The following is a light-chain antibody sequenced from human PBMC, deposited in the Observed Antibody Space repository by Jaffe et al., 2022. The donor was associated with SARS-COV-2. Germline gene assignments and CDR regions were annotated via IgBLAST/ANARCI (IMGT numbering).Light chain of an antibody. J-gene: IGKJ1*01. Sequence: DIVMTQSPATLSVSPGERVTLSCRASQTFSSNLAWYQQKPGQTPRLLIYGASTRATGFPARFSGSGSGTEFTLTISSLQSEDFAVYYCQQYNNWPWTFGQGTKVEIK. CDR2: GAS. V-gene: IGKV3-15*01. CDR1: QTFSSN. CDR3: QQYNNWPWT.